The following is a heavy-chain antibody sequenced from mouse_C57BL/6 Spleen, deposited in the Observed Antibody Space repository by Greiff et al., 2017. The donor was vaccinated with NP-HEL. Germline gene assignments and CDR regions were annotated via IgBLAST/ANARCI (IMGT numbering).Heavy chain of an antibody. CDR1: GYTFTSYW. J-gene: IGHJ4*01. V-gene: IGHV1-53*01. CDR3: ARNGDYDTMDY. Sequence: QVQLQQPGTELVKPGASVKLSCKASGYTFTSYWMHWVKQRPGQGLEWIGNINPSNGGTNYNEKFKSKATLTVEKSSSTDYVQISSLTSEDSAVYYCARNGDYDTMDYWGQGTSVTVSS. CDR2: INPSNGGT.